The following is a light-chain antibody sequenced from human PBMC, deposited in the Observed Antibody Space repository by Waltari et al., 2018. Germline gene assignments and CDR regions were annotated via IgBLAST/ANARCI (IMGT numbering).Light chain of an antibody. Sequence: QSVLTQPPSASGTPGQRVTIPCSGTSSNLGSNFGYWYQQLSGTAPKLLIYKDNQRPSGVPDRFSGSRSGTSASLTISGLRSDDESHFYCATWDDGLSGHWVFGGGTKLTVL. CDR3: ATWDDGLSGHWV. J-gene: IGLJ3*02. CDR1: SSNLGSNF. V-gene: IGLV1-47*01. CDR2: KDN.